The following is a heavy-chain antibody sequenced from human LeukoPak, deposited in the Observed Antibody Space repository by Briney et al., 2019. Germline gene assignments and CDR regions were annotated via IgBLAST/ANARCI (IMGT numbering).Heavy chain of an antibody. J-gene: IGHJ5*02. V-gene: IGHV4-34*01. CDR2: INHSGST. D-gene: IGHD6-13*01. CDR1: GGSFSGYY. Sequence: SETLSLTXAVYGGSFSGYYWSWIRQPPGKGLEWIGEINHSGSTNYNPSLKSRVTISVDTSKNQFSLKLSSVTAADTAVYYCARGWYGYNWFDPWGQGTLVTVSS. CDR3: ARGWYGYNWFDP.